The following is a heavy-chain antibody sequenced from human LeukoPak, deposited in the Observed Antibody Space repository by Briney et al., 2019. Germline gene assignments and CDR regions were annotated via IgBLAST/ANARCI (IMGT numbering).Heavy chain of an antibody. J-gene: IGHJ4*02. CDR1: GAPISRFY. D-gene: IGHD6-19*01. CDR3: GQTTGWPGFDY. Sequence: SETLSLICTTSGAPISRFYWSWVRQPPGKGLEWIGNIYNGVPTFFNPSLKSRVTLSVDTSKTQFSLQLASVTAADTAVYYCGQTTGWPGFDYWGQGILVTVSS. V-gene: IGHV4-4*09. CDR2: IYNGVPT.